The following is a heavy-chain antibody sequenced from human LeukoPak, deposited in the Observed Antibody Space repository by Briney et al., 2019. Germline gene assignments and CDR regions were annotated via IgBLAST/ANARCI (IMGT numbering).Heavy chain of an antibody. Sequence: SETLSLTCAVYGGSFSGYYWSWIRQPPGKGLEWIGEINHSGSTNYNPSLKSRVTIPVDTSKNQSSLKLSSVTAADTAVYYCARVPGYCSSTSCYSIDYWGQGTLVTVSS. V-gene: IGHV4-34*01. CDR2: INHSGST. D-gene: IGHD2-2*01. CDR3: ARVPGYCSSTSCYSIDY. J-gene: IGHJ4*02. CDR1: GGSFSGYY.